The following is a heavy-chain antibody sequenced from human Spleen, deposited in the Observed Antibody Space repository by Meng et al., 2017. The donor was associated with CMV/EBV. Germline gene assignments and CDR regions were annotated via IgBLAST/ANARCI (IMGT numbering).Heavy chain of an antibody. CDR2: ISSSGSTI. Sequence: FTFSDYYMSWIRQDPGKGLEWVSYISSSGSTIYYADSVKGRFTISRDNAKNSLYLQMNSLRAEDTAVYYCARDGAYDSSGYYNWFDPWGQGTLVTVSS. D-gene: IGHD3-22*01. J-gene: IGHJ5*02. V-gene: IGHV3-11*04. CDR3: ARDGAYDSSGYYNWFDP. CDR1: FTFSDYY.